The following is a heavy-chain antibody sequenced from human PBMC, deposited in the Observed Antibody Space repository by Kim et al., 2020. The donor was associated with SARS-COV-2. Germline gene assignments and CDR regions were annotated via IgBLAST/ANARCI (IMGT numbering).Heavy chain of an antibody. Sequence: AAVKGRFSISRDESKSTAYLQMNSLKTEDAAVYYCTRELRGVVVVAAHDIWGQGAMVTVSS. CDR3: TRELRGVVVVAAHDI. J-gene: IGHJ3*02. D-gene: IGHD2-15*01. V-gene: IGHV3-49*02.